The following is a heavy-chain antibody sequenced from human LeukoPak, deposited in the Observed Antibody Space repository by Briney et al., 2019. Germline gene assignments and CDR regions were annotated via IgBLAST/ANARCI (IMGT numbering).Heavy chain of an antibody. J-gene: IGHJ6*03. CDR3: AGRYYYGSGSYSLHMDV. D-gene: IGHD3-10*01. Sequence: PSETLSLTCAVYGGSFSGYYWSWIRQPAGKGLEWIGRIYTSGSTNYNPSLKSRVTVSVDTSKNQFSLNLSSVTAADTAVYYCAGRYYYGSGSYSLHMDVWGKGTTVTISS. CDR1: GGSFSGYY. CDR2: IYTSGST. V-gene: IGHV4-59*10.